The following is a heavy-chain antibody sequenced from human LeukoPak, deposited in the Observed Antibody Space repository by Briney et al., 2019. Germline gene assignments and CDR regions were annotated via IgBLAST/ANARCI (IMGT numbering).Heavy chain of an antibody. CDR2: INPKSGGT. D-gene: IGHD7-27*01. J-gene: IGHJ4*02. V-gene: IGHV1-2*02. CDR1: GYTFADYY. Sequence: ASVTVSCKASGYTFADYYMNWVRQAPGQGLEWMGWINPKSGGTKYAQKFQGRVTMTRDTSISTAYMELSILRSDDTAVYYCVRAGELDYWGQGTLVTVSS. CDR3: VRAGELDY.